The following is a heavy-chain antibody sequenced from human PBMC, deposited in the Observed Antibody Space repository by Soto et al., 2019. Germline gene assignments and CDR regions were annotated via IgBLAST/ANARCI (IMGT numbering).Heavy chain of an antibody. Sequence: GGSLRLSCAASRFTFSNYAMSWVRQAPGKGLEWVSEVSGSGGSTYYADSVKGRFTISRDNSKNTLYLQMNSLRVEDTAVYYCAKRDIAVAGKGFDYWGQGTLVTVSS. CDR2: VSGSGGST. CDR3: AKRDIAVAGKGFDY. CDR1: RFTFSNYA. D-gene: IGHD6-19*01. J-gene: IGHJ4*02. V-gene: IGHV3-23*01.